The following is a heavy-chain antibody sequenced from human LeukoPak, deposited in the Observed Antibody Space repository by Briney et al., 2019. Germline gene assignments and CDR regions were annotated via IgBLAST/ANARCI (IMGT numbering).Heavy chain of an antibody. CDR1: GYTFTSYG. D-gene: IGHD5-18*01. Sequence: ASVKVSCKASGYTFTSYGISWVRQAPGQGLEWMGWISAYSGNTNYAQKLQGRVTMTTDTSTSTAYMELRSLRSDDTAVCYCARTIRGYSYGSPVDYWGQGTLVTVSS. J-gene: IGHJ4*02. CDR2: ISAYSGNT. CDR3: ARTIRGYSYGSPVDY. V-gene: IGHV1-18*04.